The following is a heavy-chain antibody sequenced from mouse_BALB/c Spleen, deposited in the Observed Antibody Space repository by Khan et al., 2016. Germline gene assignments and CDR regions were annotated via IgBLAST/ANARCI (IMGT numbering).Heavy chain of an antibody. J-gene: IGHJ3*01. V-gene: IGHV6-6*02. CDR2: IRLKSHNYAT. Sequence: EVKLEESGGGLVQPGGSMKLSCVASGFTFSNYWMNWVRQSPEKGLEWVAEIRLKSHNYATHYGESVKGRVTTAVETSKSRVYLQMNNLRADDTGIYYCTTGFAYWGQGTLVTVSA. CDR1: GFTFSNYW. CDR3: TTGFAY.